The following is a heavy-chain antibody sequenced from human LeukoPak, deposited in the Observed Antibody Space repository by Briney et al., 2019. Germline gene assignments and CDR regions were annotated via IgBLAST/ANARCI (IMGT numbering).Heavy chain of an antibody. CDR3: AKDRGRYEIDY. CDR2: ISYDGSNK. CDR1: GFTFSSYG. Sequence: PGGSLRLSRAASGFTFSSYGMHWVRQAPGKGLEWVAVISYDGSNKYYADSVKGRFTIPRDNSKNTLYLQMNSLRAEDTAVYYCAKDRGRYEIDYWGQGTLVTVSS. J-gene: IGHJ4*02. V-gene: IGHV3-30*18. D-gene: IGHD5-12*01.